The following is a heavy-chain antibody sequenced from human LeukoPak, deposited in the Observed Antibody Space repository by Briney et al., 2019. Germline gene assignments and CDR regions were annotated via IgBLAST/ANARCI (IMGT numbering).Heavy chain of an antibody. CDR2: INPDNGGT. CDR3: AVRPATRCYDYLYNFDY. D-gene: IGHD5-12*01. CDR1: GYTFTGYA. J-gene: IGHJ4*02. Sequence: ASVKVSCKASGYTFTGYAMRCVRQAPGQGLEWMGWINPDNGGTNYAQKFQGRVTMTRDMSISTAYMELSRLRSDDTAVYYCAVRPATRCYDYLYNFDYWGQGTLVTVSS. V-gene: IGHV1-2*02.